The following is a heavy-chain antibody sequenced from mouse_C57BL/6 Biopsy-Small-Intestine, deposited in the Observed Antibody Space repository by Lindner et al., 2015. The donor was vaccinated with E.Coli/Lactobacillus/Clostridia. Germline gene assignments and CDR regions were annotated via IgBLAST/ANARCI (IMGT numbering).Heavy chain of an antibody. CDR2: IDTISGDT. J-gene: IGHJ4*01. Sequence: SVKVSCKASGYSFSGFWIHWVRQAPGQGLEWMGWIDTISGDTKYAQNFQGRLTMTRDTSTSTVYMELSSLTSEDTAVYYCARHCTPDSSGYLGFWGQGTLVAVSS. V-gene: IGHV1-72*04. CDR1: GYSFSGFW. CDR3: ARHCTPDSSGYLGF. D-gene: IGHD1-3*01.